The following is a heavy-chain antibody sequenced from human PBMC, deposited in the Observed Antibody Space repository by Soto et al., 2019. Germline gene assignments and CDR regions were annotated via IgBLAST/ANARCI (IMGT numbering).Heavy chain of an antibody. Sequence: QLQLQESGPGLVKPSETLSLTCTVSGGSISSSNYYWGWVRQPPGKGLEWIGSIYYTGNTYYNPSLKRRGPISVDTVRGQFSLRLSSVSAADTAVYYCANEAGLGGYPDWHFDLWGRGTLVTVSS. V-gene: IGHV4-39*01. CDR1: GGSISSSNYY. D-gene: IGHD3-10*01. CDR2: IYYTGNT. J-gene: IGHJ2*01. CDR3: ANEAGLGGYPDWHFDL.